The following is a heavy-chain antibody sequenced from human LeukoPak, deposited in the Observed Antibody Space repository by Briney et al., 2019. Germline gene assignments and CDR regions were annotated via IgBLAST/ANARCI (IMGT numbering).Heavy chain of an antibody. J-gene: IGHJ4*02. D-gene: IGHD2-2*01. CDR2: INSDGSWT. CDR3: VSFYETY. V-gene: IGHV3-74*01. Sequence: QPGGSLRLSCAASGLTFSSHWMHWVRQAPGKGLVWVSHINSDGSWTGYADSVKGRFTISKDNAKNTVYLQMNNLRAEDTAVYYCVSFYETYWGRGTLVTVSS. CDR1: GLTFSSHW.